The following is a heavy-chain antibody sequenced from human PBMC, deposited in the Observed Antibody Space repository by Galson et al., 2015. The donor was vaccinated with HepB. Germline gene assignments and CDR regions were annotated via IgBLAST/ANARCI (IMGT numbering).Heavy chain of an antibody. CDR3: ARDLNSGYDFAY. Sequence: SLRLSCAASGFTLRNYWMHWVRQAPGKGLVWVSRIDSDGSTTGYADSVKGRFTISRDNAKNTLSLQMNSLRAEDTAVYYCARDLNSGYDFAYCGQATLATVSS. D-gene: IGHD5-12*01. CDR1: GFTLRNYW. V-gene: IGHV3-74*01. CDR2: IDSDGSTT. J-gene: IGHJ4*02.